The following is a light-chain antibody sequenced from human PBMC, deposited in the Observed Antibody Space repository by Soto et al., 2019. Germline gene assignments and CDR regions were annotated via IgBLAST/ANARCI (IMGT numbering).Light chain of an antibody. CDR1: SSDVGSYNL. CDR3: CSYAGSSTFSV. Sequence: QSVLTQPASVSGCPGQSITISCTGTSSDVGSYNLVSWYQQHPGKAPKLMIYEGSKRPSGVSHRFSGSKSGNTASLTIPRLQADDEVEYSSCSYAGSSTFSVFVTGTKVPVL. V-gene: IGLV2-23*03. J-gene: IGLJ1*01. CDR2: EGS.